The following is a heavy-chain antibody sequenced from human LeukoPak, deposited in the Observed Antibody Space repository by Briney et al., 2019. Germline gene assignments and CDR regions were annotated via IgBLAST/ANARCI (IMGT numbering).Heavy chain of an antibody. D-gene: IGHD2-2*01. V-gene: IGHV3-74*01. Sequence: GGSLRLSCAASGFTFSSYWMHWVRQAPGKGLVWVSRINSDGSSTSYADSVEGRFTISRDNAKNTLYLQMNSLRAEDTAVYYCARAEPYSTHFQHWGQGTLVTVSS. CDR3: ARAEPYSTHFQH. CDR1: GFTFSSYW. J-gene: IGHJ1*01. CDR2: INSDGSST.